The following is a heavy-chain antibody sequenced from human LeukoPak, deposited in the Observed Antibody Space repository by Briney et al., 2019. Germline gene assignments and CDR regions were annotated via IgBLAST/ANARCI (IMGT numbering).Heavy chain of an antibody. J-gene: IGHJ4*02. CDR3: ARALSLRYFDWYYFDY. V-gene: IGHV3-9*01. CDR1: GFTFDDYA. CDR2: ISWNSGSI. Sequence: GGSLRLSCAASGFTFDDYAMHWVRQAPGKGLEWVSGISWNSGSIGYADSVKGRFTISRDNAKNSLYLQMNSLRAEDTAVYYCARALSLRYFDWYYFDYWGQGTLVTVSS. D-gene: IGHD3-9*01.